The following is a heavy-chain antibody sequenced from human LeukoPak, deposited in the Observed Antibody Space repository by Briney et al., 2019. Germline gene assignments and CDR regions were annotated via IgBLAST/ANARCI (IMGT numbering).Heavy chain of an antibody. Sequence: SQTLSLTCTVSGGSISRGGYYWSWIRQHPGKGLEWIGYIYYSGSTYYNPSLKSRVTISVDTSKNQFSLKLSSVTAADTAVYYCARAPVFGYSYGYTGRYYFGYWGQGTLVTVSS. CDR1: GGSISRGGYY. D-gene: IGHD5-18*01. V-gene: IGHV4-31*03. J-gene: IGHJ4*02. CDR3: ARAPVFGYSYGYTGRYYFGY. CDR2: IYYSGST.